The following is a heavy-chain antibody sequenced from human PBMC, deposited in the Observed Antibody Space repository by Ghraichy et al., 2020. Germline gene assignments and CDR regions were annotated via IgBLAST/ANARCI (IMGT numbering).Heavy chain of an antibody. CDR2: IDDRGGT. Sequence: SETLSLTCSVSGGSISSSTWWSWVRLPPGKGLEWIGQIDDRGGTKYNPSLKTRVTISVDKAANQFSLKLNSVTDADTAVYYCARHGGYNQKDWGQGTLVTVSS. CDR1: GGSISSSTW. J-gene: IGHJ4*02. D-gene: IGHD5-24*01. CDR3: ARHGGYNQKD. V-gene: IGHV4-4*02.